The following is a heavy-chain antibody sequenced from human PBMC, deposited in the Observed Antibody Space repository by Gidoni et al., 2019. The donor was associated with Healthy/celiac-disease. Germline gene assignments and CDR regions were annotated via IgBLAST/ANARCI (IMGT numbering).Heavy chain of an antibody. CDR3: ARAPYDYVWGSYRYYFDY. Sequence: QVQLVQSGAEVKKPGSSVTVSCKASGGTFSSYAISWVRQAPGQGLEWMGGIIPIFGTANYAQKFQGRVTITADESTSTAYMELSSLRSEDTAVYYCARAPYDYVWGSYRYYFDYWGQGTLVTVSS. CDR1: GGTFSSYA. CDR2: IIPIFGTA. D-gene: IGHD3-16*02. J-gene: IGHJ4*02. V-gene: IGHV1-69*01.